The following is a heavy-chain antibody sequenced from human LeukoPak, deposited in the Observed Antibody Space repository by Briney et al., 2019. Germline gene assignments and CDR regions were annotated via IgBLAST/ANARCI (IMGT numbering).Heavy chain of an antibody. Sequence: GGSLRLSCAASGFTFSSYGMHWVRQAPGKGLEWVAIIWYDGSNKYYADSVKGRFTISRDNAKNSLYLQMNSLRAEDTAVYYCARVSLEPSSGMDVWGQGTTVTVSS. CDR3: ARVSLEPSSGMDV. V-gene: IGHV3-33*01. J-gene: IGHJ6*02. CDR1: GFTFSSYG. D-gene: IGHD2/OR15-2a*01. CDR2: IWYDGSNK.